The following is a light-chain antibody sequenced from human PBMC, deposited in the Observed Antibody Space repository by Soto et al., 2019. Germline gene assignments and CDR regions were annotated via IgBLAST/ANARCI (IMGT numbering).Light chain of an antibody. CDR3: QSHDSSLSVL. J-gene: IGLJ2*01. V-gene: IGLV1-40*01. CDR1: SSYIGAGSD. Sequence: QSVLSQPPSVSGAPGQRVTISCTGSSSYIGAGSDVHWYQLLPGTAPKLLIYDNSNRPSGVPDRFSGSKSGTSASLAIAGLQAEDEADYYCQSHDSSLSVLFGGGTKLTVL. CDR2: DNS.